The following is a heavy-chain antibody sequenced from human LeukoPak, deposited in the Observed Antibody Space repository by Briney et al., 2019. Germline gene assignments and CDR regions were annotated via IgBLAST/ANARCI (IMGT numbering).Heavy chain of an antibody. J-gene: IGHJ2*01. Sequence: SQTLSLTCAISGDSVSSNSAAWNWIRQSPSGGLEWLGSTYYRSKWYTNYAVSVKSRITINPDTSKNQFSLQLNSVTPDDTAVYYCARDPTGDLYFDLWGRGTLVTVSS. CDR1: GDSVSSNSAA. V-gene: IGHV6-1*01. CDR3: ARDPTGDLYFDL. D-gene: IGHD7-27*01. CDR2: TYYRSKWYT.